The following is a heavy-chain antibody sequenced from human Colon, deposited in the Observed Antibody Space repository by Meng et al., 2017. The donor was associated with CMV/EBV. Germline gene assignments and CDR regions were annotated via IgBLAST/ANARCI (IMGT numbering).Heavy chain of an antibody. CDR3: AIGEDGSTSARRTLRY. D-gene: IGHD2-2*01. Sequence: GESLKISCAASGFPFSNYTVNWVRQAPGMGLEWVSSITGSGDFIYYADSLKGRFTISRDNAKNSLYLQMNSLRADDTAVYYCAIGEDGSTSARRTLRYWGQGTLVTVSS. J-gene: IGHJ4*02. CDR1: GFPFSNYT. CDR2: ITGSGDFI. V-gene: IGHV3-21*01.